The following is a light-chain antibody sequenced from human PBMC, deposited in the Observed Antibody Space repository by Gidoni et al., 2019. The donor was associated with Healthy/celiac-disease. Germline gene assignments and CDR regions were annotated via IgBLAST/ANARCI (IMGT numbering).Light chain of an antibody. CDR3: QQSYSTPLT. CDR2: AAS. CDR1: KSISSY. Sequence: DIQMTQSPSSLSASVGDRVTITGRASKSISSYLNWYLQKPGKAPKLLIYAASSLQSGVPSRFSGSGSGTDFTLTISSLQPEDFATYYCQQSYSTPLTFGGGTKVEIK. V-gene: IGKV1-39*01. J-gene: IGKJ4*01.